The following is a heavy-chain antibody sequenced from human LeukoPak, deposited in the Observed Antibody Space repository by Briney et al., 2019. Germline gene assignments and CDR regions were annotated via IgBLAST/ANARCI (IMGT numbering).Heavy chain of an antibody. CDR3: ARQPIYEAYFDF. CDR2: IKHDGSEK. CDR1: GFPFDRYW. Sequence: PGGSLRLSCVASGFPFDRYWMSWVRQAPGKGLKWVANIKHDGSEKNFVDSVKGRFTISRDNAENSLFLQMNSLRADDTAVYFCARQPIYEAYFDFWGQGTLVTVSS. D-gene: IGHD3-16*01. V-gene: IGHV3-7*01. J-gene: IGHJ4*02.